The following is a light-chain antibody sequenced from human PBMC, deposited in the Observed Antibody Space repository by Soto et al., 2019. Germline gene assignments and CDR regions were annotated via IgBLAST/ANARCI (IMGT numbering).Light chain of an antibody. Sequence: QSVLTQPPSVSAAPGQKVTISCSGSSSNIGNNYVSWYKHPPGTAPKPLIYDNNKRPSGIPDRFSGSKSGTSATLGITGLQTGDEADYYCGTWDSSLSAVVFGGGTKLTVL. V-gene: IGLV1-51*01. CDR3: GTWDSSLSAVV. J-gene: IGLJ2*01. CDR2: DNN. CDR1: SSNIGNNY.